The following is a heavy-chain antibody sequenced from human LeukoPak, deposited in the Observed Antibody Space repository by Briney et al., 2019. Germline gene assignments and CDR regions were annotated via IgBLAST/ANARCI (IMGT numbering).Heavy chain of an antibody. CDR1: GFSLTTGGVH. CDR2: IYWDDDK. V-gene: IGHV2-5*02. Sequence: SGPTLVKPTQTLTLTCTFSGFSLTTGGVHVGWIRQPPGKAQEWLALIYWDDDKRYSPSLKSRLTITKDTSKNQVVLSMANMDHVDSGTYYCAHGEVEIVPFDYWGQGTQVTVSS. J-gene: IGHJ4*02. CDR3: AHGEVEIVPFDY. D-gene: IGHD5-12*01.